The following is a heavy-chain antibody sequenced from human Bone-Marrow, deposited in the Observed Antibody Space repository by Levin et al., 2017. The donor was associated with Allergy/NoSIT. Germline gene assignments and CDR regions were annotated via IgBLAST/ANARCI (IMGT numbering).Heavy chain of an antibody. J-gene: IGHJ6*03. CDR1: GFAVNTNY. Sequence: PGGSLRLSCAPSGFAVNTNYMKWVRQAPGKGLEWVSITYSSGSTYYADSVKGRFTISRDNSKNTLFIQMNSLRSDDSALYYCAIGLYYDYYMDVWGKGTPVTVSS. V-gene: IGHV3-53*01. D-gene: IGHD3-16*01. CDR2: TYSSGST. CDR3: AIGLYYDYYMDV.